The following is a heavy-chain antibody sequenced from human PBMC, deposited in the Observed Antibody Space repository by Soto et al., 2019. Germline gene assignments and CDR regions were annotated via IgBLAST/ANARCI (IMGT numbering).Heavy chain of an antibody. V-gene: IGHV4-34*01. J-gene: IGHJ4*02. Sequence: LSLTCAVYGGSFSGYYWSWIRQPPGKGLEWIGEINHSGITNYNPSVESRVSMSVDTSKNQFSLRLYSVTAADTAVYYCVRGPYNYNSRYFDYWGQGTLVTVSS. CDR1: GGSFSGYY. CDR3: VRGPYNYNSRYFDY. D-gene: IGHD1-1*01. CDR2: INHSGIT.